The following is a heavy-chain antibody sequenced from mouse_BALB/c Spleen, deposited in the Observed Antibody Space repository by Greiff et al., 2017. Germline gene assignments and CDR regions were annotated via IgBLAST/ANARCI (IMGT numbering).Heavy chain of an antibody. V-gene: IGHV5-6-2*01. CDR3: ARGSFNGLYAMDY. Sequence: EVMLVESGGGLVKLGGSLKLSCAASGFTFSSYYMSWVRQTPEKRLELVAAINSNGGSTYYPDTVKGRFTISRDNAKNTLYLQMSSLKSEDTALYYCARGSFNGLYAMDYWGQGTSVTVSS. CDR1: GFTFSSYY. CDR2: INSNGGST. J-gene: IGHJ4*01. D-gene: IGHD1-2*01.